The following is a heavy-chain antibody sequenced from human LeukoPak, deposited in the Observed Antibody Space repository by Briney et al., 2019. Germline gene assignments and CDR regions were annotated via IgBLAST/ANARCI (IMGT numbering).Heavy chain of an antibody. CDR3: ARDVLVQQQLVRWFNP. V-gene: IGHV4-61*08. D-gene: IGHD6-13*01. CDR2: IYYSGST. J-gene: IGHJ5*02. Sequence: PSETLSLTCTVSGGSISSGDYYWSWIRQPPGKGLEWIGYIYYSGSTNYNPSLKSRVTISVDTSKNQFSLKLSSVTAADTAVYYCARDVLVQQQLVRWFNPWGQGTLVTVSS. CDR1: GGSISSGDYY.